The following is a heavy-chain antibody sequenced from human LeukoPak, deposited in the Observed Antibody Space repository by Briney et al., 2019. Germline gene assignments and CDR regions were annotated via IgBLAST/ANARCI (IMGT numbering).Heavy chain of an antibody. Sequence: ASVKVSCKASGYTFTSYGISWARQAPGQGLEWMGWISAYNGNTNYAQKLQGRVTMTTDTSTSTAYMELSSLRSEDTAVYYCATATIFGVAAYYFDYWGQGTLVTVSS. CDR2: ISAYNGNT. V-gene: IGHV1-18*01. CDR3: ATATIFGVAAYYFDY. J-gene: IGHJ4*02. D-gene: IGHD3-3*01. CDR1: GYTFTSYG.